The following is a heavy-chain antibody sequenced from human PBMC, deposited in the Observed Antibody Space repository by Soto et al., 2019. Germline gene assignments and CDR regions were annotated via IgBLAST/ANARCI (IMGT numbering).Heavy chain of an antibody. Sequence: SETLSLTCTVSGGSISSSSYYWGWIRQPSGKGLEWIGSIYYSGSTYYNPSLKSRVTISVDTSKNQFSLKLSSVTAADTAVYYCAREAARPHYFDYWGQGTLVTVSS. CDR1: GGSISSSSYY. CDR2: IYYSGST. CDR3: AREAARPHYFDY. J-gene: IGHJ4*02. V-gene: IGHV4-39*07. D-gene: IGHD6-6*01.